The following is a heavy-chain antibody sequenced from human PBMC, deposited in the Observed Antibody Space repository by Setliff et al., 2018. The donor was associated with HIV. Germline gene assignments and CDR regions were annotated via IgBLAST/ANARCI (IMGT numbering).Heavy chain of an antibody. V-gene: IGHV3-64*01. J-gene: IGHJ6*02. CDR2: ISSNGGRT. CDR1: GFTFSRYG. D-gene: IGHD4-17*01. Sequence: PGGSLRLSCAASGFTFSRYGLHWVRQAPGKGLEYVSTISSNGGRTYYGNSVKGRFTISRDNSKNTLYLQMDSLTVEDTAVYYCASANDYGDYGGMDVWGQGTTVTVS. CDR3: ASANDYGDYGGMDV.